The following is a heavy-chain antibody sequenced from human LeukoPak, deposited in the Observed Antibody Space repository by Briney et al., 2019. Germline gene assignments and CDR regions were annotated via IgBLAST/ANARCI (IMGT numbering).Heavy chain of an antibody. J-gene: IGHJ6*02. D-gene: IGHD6-19*01. CDR2: IKQDGSEK. CDR1: GFTFSSYW. V-gene: IGHV3-7*01. CDR3: ASYYSSGWYPRMDV. Sequence: GGSLRLSCAASGFTFSSYWMSWVRQAPGKGLEWVANIKQDGSEKYYVDSVKGRFTISRDNAKNSLYLQMNSLRAEDTAVYYCASYYSSGWYPRMDVWGQGTTVTVSS.